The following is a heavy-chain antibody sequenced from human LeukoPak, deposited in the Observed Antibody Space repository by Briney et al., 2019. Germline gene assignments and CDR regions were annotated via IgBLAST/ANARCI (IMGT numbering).Heavy chain of an antibody. CDR2: IYYIGST. J-gene: IGHJ4*02. V-gene: IGHV4-39*01. Sequence: SETLSLTCTVSGGSISSSSYYWGWIRQPPGKGLAWMGRIYYIGSTYYNPSLKSRVTISVDTSKNQFSLKLSSVTAADTAVYYCARHDDILTGYYPYYFDYWGQGTLVTVSS. CDR1: GGSISSSSYY. CDR3: ARHDDILTGYYPYYFDY. D-gene: IGHD3-9*01.